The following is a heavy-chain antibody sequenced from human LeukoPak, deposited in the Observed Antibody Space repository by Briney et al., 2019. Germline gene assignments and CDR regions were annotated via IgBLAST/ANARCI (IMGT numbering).Heavy chain of an antibody. Sequence: PSETLSLTCTVSGGSISSYYWSWIRQPPGKGLEWIGSIYHSGSTYYNPSLKSRVTISVDTSKNQFSLKLSSVTAADTAVYYCAREFVHYYDSSGYFDYWGQGTLVTVSS. CDR1: GGSISSYY. D-gene: IGHD3-22*01. CDR3: AREFVHYYDSSGYFDY. V-gene: IGHV4-38-2*02. CDR2: IYHSGST. J-gene: IGHJ4*02.